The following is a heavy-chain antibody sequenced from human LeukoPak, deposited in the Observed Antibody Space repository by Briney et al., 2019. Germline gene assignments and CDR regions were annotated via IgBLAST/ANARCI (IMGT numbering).Heavy chain of an antibody. CDR2: ISYDGSNK. CDR1: GFTFSSYA. J-gene: IGHJ4*02. CDR3: ARVRGSHIDY. Sequence: SGGSLRLSCAASGFTFSSYAMHWVRQAPGKGLEWVVVISYDGSNKYYADSVKGRFTISRDNSKNTLYLQMNSLRAEDTAVYYCARVRGSHIDYWGQGTLVTDSS. D-gene: IGHD1-26*01. V-gene: IGHV3-30-3*01.